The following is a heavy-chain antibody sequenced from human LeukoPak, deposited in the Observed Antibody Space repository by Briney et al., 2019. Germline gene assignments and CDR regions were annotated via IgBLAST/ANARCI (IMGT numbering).Heavy chain of an antibody. CDR2: ISSSSSYI. D-gene: IGHD3-22*01. Sequence: GGSLRLSCAASGFTFSSYSMNWVRQAPGKRLEWVSSISSSSSYIYYADSVKGRFTISRDNAKKSLYLQMNSLRAEDTAVYYCARTYYYDSSGYREDWFDPWGQGTLVTVSS. CDR1: GFTFSSYS. J-gene: IGHJ5*02. V-gene: IGHV3-21*01. CDR3: ARTYYYDSSGYREDWFDP.